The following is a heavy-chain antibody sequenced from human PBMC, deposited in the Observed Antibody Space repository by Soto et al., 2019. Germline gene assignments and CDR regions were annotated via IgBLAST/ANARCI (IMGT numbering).Heavy chain of an antibody. CDR2: INAGNGNT. CDR1: GYTFTSYA. D-gene: IGHD6-13*01. CDR3: ARDSDIAAAAQREFDY. V-gene: IGHV1-3*01. J-gene: IGHJ4*02. Sequence: ASVKVSCKASGYTFTSYAMHWVRQAPGQRLEWMGWINAGNGNTKYSQKFQGRVTITRDTSASTAYMELSSLRSQDTAVYYCARDSDIAAAAQREFDYWGQGTLVTVSS.